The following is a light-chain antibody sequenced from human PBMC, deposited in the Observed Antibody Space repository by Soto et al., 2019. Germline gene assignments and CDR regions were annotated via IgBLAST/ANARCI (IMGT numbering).Light chain of an antibody. CDR3: ISYTSSSTVV. J-gene: IGLJ3*02. Sequence: QSALTQPASVSRSPGQSITISCTGTSSDVGGYNYVSWYQQNPGKAPKLMIYDVSNRPSGVSNRFSGAKSVNTASLTISGLQAEDEADYYCISYTSSSTVVFVGGTKRTVL. CDR1: SSDVGGYNY. CDR2: DVS. V-gene: IGLV2-14*01.